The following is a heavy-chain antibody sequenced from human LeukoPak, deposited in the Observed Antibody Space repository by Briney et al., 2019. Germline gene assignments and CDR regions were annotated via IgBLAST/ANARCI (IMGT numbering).Heavy chain of an antibody. V-gene: IGHV3-30*18. CDR3: ANGGNYRPLDY. CDR2: ISYDGSNK. CDR1: GFTFSNYD. Sequence: GRSLRLSCTVSGFTFSNYDMNWVRQAPGKGLEWVAVISYDGSNKYYADSVKGRFTISRDNSKNTLYLQMNSLRAEDTAVYYCANGGNYRPLDYWGQGTLVTVSS. J-gene: IGHJ4*02. D-gene: IGHD1-7*01.